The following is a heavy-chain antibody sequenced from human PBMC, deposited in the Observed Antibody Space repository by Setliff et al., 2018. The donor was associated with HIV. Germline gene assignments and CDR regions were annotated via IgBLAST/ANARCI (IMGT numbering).Heavy chain of an antibody. CDR3: TRKLAPGHGMDV. CDR2: INQDGSEK. J-gene: IGHJ6*02. V-gene: IGHV3-7*01. Sequence: PGGSLRLSCAASGFTFTSYWMIWVRQAPGKGLEWVANINQDGSEKNYVDSVKGRFTISRDNAKNSLYLQMDSLRVEDTTVYYCTRKLAPGHGMDVWGQGTMVTVSS. D-gene: IGHD3-3*02. CDR1: GFTFTSYW.